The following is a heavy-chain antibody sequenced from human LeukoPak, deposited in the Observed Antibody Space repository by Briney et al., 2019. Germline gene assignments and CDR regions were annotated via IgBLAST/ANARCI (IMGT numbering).Heavy chain of an antibody. CDR1: GFPFSSYW. J-gene: IGHJ4*02. CDR3: AADIVVVVAANERFDY. V-gene: IGHV3-23*01. Sequence: TGGSLRLSCAASGFPFSSYWMSWVRQAPGKGLEWVSAISGSGGITSYADSVKGRFTISRDNSKNTLYLQMNSLRSEDTAVYYCAADIVVVVAANERFDYWGQGTLVTVSS. D-gene: IGHD2-15*01. CDR2: ISGSGGIT.